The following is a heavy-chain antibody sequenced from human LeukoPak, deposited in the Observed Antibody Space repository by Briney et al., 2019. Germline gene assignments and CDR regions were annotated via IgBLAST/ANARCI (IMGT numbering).Heavy chain of an antibody. CDR2: IFSGGTT. D-gene: IGHD2/OR15-2a*01. CDR3: ARRKTSTHYPAPFGFDY. J-gene: IGHJ4*02. CDR1: GFSVSINY. Sequence: GGSRRLSCAASGFSVSINYMNWVRQAPGKGLEWVSVIFSGGTTYYAGSVKGRFTISRDTSKNMLYLQMTSVRVDDTAVYYCARRKTSTHYPAPFGFDYWGQGTLVTVSS. V-gene: IGHV3-53*01.